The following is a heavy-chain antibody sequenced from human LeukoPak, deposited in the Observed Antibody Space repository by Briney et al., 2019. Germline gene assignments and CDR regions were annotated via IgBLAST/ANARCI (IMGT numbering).Heavy chain of an antibody. CDR1: GYTFSTYG. V-gene: IGHV1-18*01. CDR2: ISTYSGNT. Sequence: ASVKVSCKASGYTFSTYGISWVRQAPGQGLEWMGWISTYSGNTNYAQKFQDRVTLTTDTSTSTAYMELRSLRSDDTATYYCARDVNYAFDYWGQGTLVTVSS. D-gene: IGHD3-16*01. J-gene: IGHJ4*02. CDR3: ARDVNYAFDY.